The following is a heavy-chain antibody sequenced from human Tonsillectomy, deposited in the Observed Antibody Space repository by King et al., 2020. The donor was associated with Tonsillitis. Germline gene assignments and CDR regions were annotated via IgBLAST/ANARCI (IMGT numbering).Heavy chain of an antibody. CDR1: GFTFSSYS. Sequence: VQLVESGGGLVKPGGSLRLSCAASGFTFSSYSMNWVRQAPGKGLEWVSSISSSSSYIYYADSVKGRFTISRDNAKNSLYLQMNSLRAEDTAVYYCARDGPYCSSTSCYMDYWGQGTLVTVSS. CDR2: ISSSSSYI. CDR3: ARDGPYCSSTSCYMDY. J-gene: IGHJ4*02. V-gene: IGHV3-21*01. D-gene: IGHD2-2*02.